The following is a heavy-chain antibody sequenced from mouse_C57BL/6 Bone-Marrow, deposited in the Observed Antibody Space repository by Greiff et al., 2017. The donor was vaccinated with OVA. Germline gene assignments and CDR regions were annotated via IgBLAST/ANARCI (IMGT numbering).Heavy chain of an antibody. CDR3: ARKGPYYGPPFDY. D-gene: IGHD1-1*01. Sequence: VQLQQPGAELVKPGASVKLSCKASGYTFTSYWMQWVNQRPGQGLEWIGEIDPSDSYTNYNQKFKGKATLTVDTSSSTSYMQLSSLTAEDSSVYYCARKGPYYGPPFDYWGQGTTLTVSS. CDR1: GYTFTSYW. J-gene: IGHJ2*01. V-gene: IGHV1-50*01. CDR2: IDPSDSYT.